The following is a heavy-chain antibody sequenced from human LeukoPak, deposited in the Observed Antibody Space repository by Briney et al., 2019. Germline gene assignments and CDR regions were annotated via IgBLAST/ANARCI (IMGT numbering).Heavy chain of an antibody. Sequence: KPSETLSLTCAVDGDTVSGCYWSWIRQPPGKGLEWIGEINYSGSTNCNPSLKSRVTISVDTSKNQFTLNLISVTAADTAVYYCSRISTVSHQFDYCGQGMLVTVSS. V-gene: IGHV4-34*01. CDR1: GDTVSGCY. CDR3: SRISTVSHQFDY. J-gene: IGHJ4*02. D-gene: IGHD4-17*01. CDR2: INYSGST.